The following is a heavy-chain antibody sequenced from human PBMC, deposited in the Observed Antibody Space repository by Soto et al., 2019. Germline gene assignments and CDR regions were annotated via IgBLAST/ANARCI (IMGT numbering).Heavy chain of an antibody. D-gene: IGHD3-10*01. J-gene: IGHJ5*02. CDR1: GGSFSGYY. CDR2: INHSGST. V-gene: IGHV4-34*01. CDR3: ARGYALWFGEYLRFDP. Sequence: SETLSLTCAVYGGSFSGYYWSWIRQPPGKGLEWIGEINHSGSTNYNPSLKSRVTISVDTSKNQFSLKLSSVTAADTAVYYCARGYALWFGEYLRFDPWGQGTLVTSPQ.